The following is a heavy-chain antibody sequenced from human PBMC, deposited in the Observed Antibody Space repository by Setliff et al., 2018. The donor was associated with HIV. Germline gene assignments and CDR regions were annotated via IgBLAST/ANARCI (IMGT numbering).Heavy chain of an antibody. V-gene: IGHV4-61*02. Sequence: SETLSLTCTVSGGSFSSGSYYWSWIRQPAGKGLEWIGRIYARGGTNYNPSLKSRVTISVDTSKNQFSLKLSSVTAADTAVYYCARHNSYGEPAGEIGYWGQGTLVTVSS. J-gene: IGHJ4*02. CDR3: ARHNSYGEPAGEIGY. D-gene: IGHD4-17*01. CDR2: IYARGGT. CDR1: GGSFSSGSYY.